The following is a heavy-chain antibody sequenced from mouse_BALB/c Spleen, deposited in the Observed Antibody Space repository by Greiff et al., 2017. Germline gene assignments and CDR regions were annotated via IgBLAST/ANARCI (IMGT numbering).Heavy chain of an antibody. Sequence: QVQLQQSGPGLVAPSQSLSITCTVSGFSLTSYDISWIRQPPGKGLEWLGVIWTGGGTNYNSAFMSRLSISKDNSKSQVFLKMNSLQTDDTAIYYCVRGDGFYFDYWGQGTTLTVSS. J-gene: IGHJ2*01. D-gene: IGHD2-3*01. CDR1: GFSLTSYD. CDR2: IWTGGGT. V-gene: IGHV2-9-2*01. CDR3: VRGDGFYFDY.